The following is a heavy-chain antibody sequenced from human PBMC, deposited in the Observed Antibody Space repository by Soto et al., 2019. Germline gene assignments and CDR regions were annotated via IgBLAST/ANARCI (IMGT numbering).Heavy chain of an antibody. CDR1: GFTFSSYA. Sequence: PGGSLRLSCAASGFTFSSYAMSWVRQAPGKGLEWVSAISGSGGSTYYADSVKGRFTISRDNSKNTLYLQMNSLRAEDTAVYYCEKGGGGSSYFDYWGQGTLVTVSS. V-gene: IGHV3-23*01. CDR2: ISGSGGST. D-gene: IGHD2-15*01. CDR3: EKGGGGSSYFDY. J-gene: IGHJ4*02.